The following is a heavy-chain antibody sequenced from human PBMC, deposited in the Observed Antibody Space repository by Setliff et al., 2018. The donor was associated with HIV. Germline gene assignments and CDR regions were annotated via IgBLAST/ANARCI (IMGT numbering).Heavy chain of an antibody. J-gene: IGHJ5*02. CDR3: ARGVRVGPTTTANWFDP. V-gene: IGHV4-34*01. D-gene: IGHD1-26*01. Sequence: SETLSLTCAVYGGSFSTYYWSWIRQPPGEGLEWIGEINDSGSTNYSPPLKSRVTISVDTSKNQFSLKLSSVTAADTAVYYCARGVRVGPTTTANWFDPWGQGTLVTVSS. CDR1: GGSFSTYY. CDR2: INDSGST.